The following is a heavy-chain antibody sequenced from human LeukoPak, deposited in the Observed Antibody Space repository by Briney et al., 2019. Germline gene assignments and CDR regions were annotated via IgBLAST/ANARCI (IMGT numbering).Heavy chain of an antibody. V-gene: IGHV4-39*02. J-gene: IGHJ5*02. CDR1: GGSISSSSYY. CDR2: IYYSGST. D-gene: IGHD2-2*01. CDR3: ARDGYCSSTSCRDGGWFDP. Sequence: PSETLSLTCTASGGSISSSSYYWGWIRQPPGKGLEWIGSIYYSGSTYYNPSLKSRVTISVDTSKNQFSLKLSSVTAADTAVYYCARDGYCSSTSCRDGGWFDPWGQGTLVTVSS.